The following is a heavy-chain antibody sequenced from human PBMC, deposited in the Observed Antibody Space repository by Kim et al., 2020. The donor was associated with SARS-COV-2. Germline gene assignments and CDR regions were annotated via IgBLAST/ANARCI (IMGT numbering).Heavy chain of an antibody. Sequence: SVKVSCKASGGTFSSYAISWVRQAPGQGLEWMGRIIPILGIANYAQKFQGRVTITADKSTSTAYMELSSLRSEDTAVYYCARDLQLGWFDPWGQGTLVTVSS. CDR2: IIPILGIA. CDR3: ARDLQLGWFDP. V-gene: IGHV1-69*04. CDR1: GGTFSSYA. D-gene: IGHD5-18*01. J-gene: IGHJ5*02.